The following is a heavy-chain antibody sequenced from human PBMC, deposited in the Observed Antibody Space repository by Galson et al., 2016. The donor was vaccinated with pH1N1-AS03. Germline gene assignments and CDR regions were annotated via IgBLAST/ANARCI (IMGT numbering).Heavy chain of an antibody. CDR3: ARELRSRYYFDN. D-gene: IGHD3-22*01. CDR2: IYYGGRT. CDR1: NGSISTYY. Sequence: LSLTCTVSNGSISTYYWSWIRQPPGKGPEWIGYIYYGGRTNYNPSLKSRVTISVDPPKNQFSLKLNFVTTADTAVYFCARELRSRYYFDNWGQGTLIAVSS. V-gene: IGHV4-59*01. J-gene: IGHJ5*02.